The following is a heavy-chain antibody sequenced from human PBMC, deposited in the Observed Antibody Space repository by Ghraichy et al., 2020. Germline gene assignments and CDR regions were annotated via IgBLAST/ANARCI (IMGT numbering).Heavy chain of an antibody. CDR3: AKEEHDRYFDY. V-gene: IGHV3-9*01. J-gene: IGHJ4*02. D-gene: IGHD1/OR15-1a*01. Sequence: GGSLRLSCAASGFTFDDYAMHWVRQAPGKGLEWVSGISWNSGSIGYADSVKGRFTISRDNAKNSLYLQMNSLRAEDTALYYCAKEEHDRYFDYWGQGTLVTVSS. CDR2: ISWNSGSI. CDR1: GFTFDDYA.